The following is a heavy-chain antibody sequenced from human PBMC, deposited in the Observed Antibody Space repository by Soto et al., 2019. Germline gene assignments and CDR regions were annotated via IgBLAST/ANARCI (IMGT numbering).Heavy chain of an antibody. Sequence: SETLSLTCTVSGGSVSSGSYYWSWIRQPPGKGLEWIGYIYYSGSTNYNPSLKGRVTISVDTSKNQFSLKLSSVTAADTAVYYCARARYPPAMGNNWFDPWGQGTLVTVSS. V-gene: IGHV4-61*01. CDR3: ARARYPPAMGNNWFDP. CDR1: GGSVSSGSYY. J-gene: IGHJ5*02. D-gene: IGHD5-18*01. CDR2: IYYSGST.